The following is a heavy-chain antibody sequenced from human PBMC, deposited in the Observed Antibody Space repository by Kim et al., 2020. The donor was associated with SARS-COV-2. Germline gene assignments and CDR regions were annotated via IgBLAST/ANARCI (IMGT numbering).Heavy chain of an antibody. CDR3: AKDQGSGSYYWDY. CDR1: GFTFSSYG. J-gene: IGHJ4*02. Sequence: GGSLRLSCAASGFTFSSYGMHWVRQAPGKGLEWVAVISYDGSNKYYADSVKGRFTISRDNSKNTLYLQMNSLRAEDTAVYYCAKDQGSGSYYWDYWGQGTLVTVSS. CDR2: ISYDGSNK. V-gene: IGHV3-30*18. D-gene: IGHD1-26*01.